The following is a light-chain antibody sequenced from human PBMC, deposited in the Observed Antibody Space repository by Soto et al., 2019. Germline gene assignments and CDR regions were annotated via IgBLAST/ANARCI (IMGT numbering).Light chain of an antibody. CDR1: SSDVGSYNL. V-gene: IGLV2-23*01. CDR2: EGS. Sequence: QSVLTQPASVSGSPGQSITISCTGTSSDVGSYNLVSWYQQHPGKAPKLMIYEGSKRPSGVSNRFSGSKSGNTASLTISGLQAEDEVDYYCCSYAGSSTVFGGGTQLTVL. CDR3: CSYAGSSTV. J-gene: IGLJ7*01.